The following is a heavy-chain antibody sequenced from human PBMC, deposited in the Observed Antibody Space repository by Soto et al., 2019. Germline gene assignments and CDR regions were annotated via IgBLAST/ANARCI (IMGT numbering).Heavy chain of an antibody. CDR1: GGSISSGDYY. V-gene: IGHV4-30-4*01. J-gene: IGHJ6*02. D-gene: IGHD3-3*01. CDR2: IYYSGST. Sequence: SETLSLTCTVSGGSISSGDYYWSWIRQPPGKGLEWIGYIYYSGSTYYNPSLKSRVTISVDTSKNQFSLKLSSVTAADTAVYYCASLTYYAFWSGYNGMDVWGQGTTVTVSS. CDR3: ASLTYYAFWSGYNGMDV.